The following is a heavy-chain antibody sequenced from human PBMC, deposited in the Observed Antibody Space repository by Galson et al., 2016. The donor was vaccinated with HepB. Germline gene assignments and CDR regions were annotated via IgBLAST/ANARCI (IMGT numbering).Heavy chain of an antibody. V-gene: IGHV1-18*01. CDR3: ARGTVEFEY. D-gene: IGHD4-23*01. J-gene: IGHJ4*02. CDR1: GYSFTNYA. Sequence: SVKVSCKASGYSFTNYAISWVRQAPGQGVEWMGWISDYNGNTNYAQNLQGRVTMTTDTSTSTAYMELRGLRSADTAVYYCARGTVEFEYWGQGTLVTVSS. CDR2: ISDYNGNT.